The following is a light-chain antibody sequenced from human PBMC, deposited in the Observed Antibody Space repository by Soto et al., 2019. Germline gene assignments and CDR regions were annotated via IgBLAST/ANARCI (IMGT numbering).Light chain of an antibody. CDR1: QGVTTT. Sequence: EIVMTQSPATLSVSPGERATLSCRASQGVTTTLAWYQQKPGQAPRLLIYVASTRATGIPARFSGSGSGTEFALTISSLQSEDFAVYYCQQYNTWPLTFGGGTKVEIK. J-gene: IGKJ4*02. V-gene: IGKV3-15*01. CDR2: VAS. CDR3: QQYNTWPLT.